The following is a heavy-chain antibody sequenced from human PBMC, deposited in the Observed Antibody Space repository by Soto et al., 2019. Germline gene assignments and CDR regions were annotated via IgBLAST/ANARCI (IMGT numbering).Heavy chain of an antibody. V-gene: IGHV5-51*01. J-gene: IGHJ6*02. CDR3: ARHYYDILTGYLDGMDV. CDR2: IYPGDSDT. CDR1: GYSFTSYW. D-gene: IGHD3-9*01. Sequence: GESLKISCKGSGYSFTSYWIGWVRQMPGKGLEWMGIIYPGDSDTRYSPSFQGQVTISADKSISTAYLQWSSLKASDTAMYYCARHYYDILTGYLDGMDVWGQGTTVTVSS.